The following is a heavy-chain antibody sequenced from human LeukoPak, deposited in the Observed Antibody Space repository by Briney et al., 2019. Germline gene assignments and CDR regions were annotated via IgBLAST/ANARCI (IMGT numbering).Heavy chain of an antibody. V-gene: IGHV3-23*01. CDR2: ISAGSGST. CDR3: AIRASSTPY. CDR1: ALTFSNYA. Sequence: GGSLRLSCAASALTFSNYAMTWVPQAPGNGRKCVSGISAGSGSTYYADSVEGRFTISRDNSKNTLYLQINSLRADPRAIYDCAIRASSTPYWGQGNLVTASS. J-gene: IGHJ4*02. D-gene: IGHD1-26*01.